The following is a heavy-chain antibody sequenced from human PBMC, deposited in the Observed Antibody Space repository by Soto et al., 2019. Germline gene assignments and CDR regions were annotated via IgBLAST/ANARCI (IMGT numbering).Heavy chain of an antibody. J-gene: IGHJ4*02. Sequence: QVQLVESGGGVVQPGRSLRLSCAASGFTFSSYGMHWVRQAPGKGLEWVAVISYDGSNKYYADSVKGRFTISRDNSKNTLYLQMNSLRAEDTAVYYCARDSSDIVVVVAATWRVGGIDYWGQGTLVTVSS. CDR3: ARDSSDIVVVVAATWRVGGIDY. D-gene: IGHD2-15*01. CDR2: ISYDGSNK. CDR1: GFTFSSYG. V-gene: IGHV3-30*19.